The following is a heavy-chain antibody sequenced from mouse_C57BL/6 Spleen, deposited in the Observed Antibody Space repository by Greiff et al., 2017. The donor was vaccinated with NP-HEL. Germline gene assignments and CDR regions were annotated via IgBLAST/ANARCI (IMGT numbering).Heavy chain of an antibody. Sequence: QVQLKQSGAELVRPGASVTLSCKASGYTFTDYEMHWVKQTPVHGLEWIGAIDPETGGTAYNQKFKGKAILTADKSSSTAYMELRSLTSEDSAVYYCTRYTTVLDYWGQGTTLTVSS. V-gene: IGHV1-15*01. CDR2: IDPETGGT. CDR1: GYTFTDYE. J-gene: IGHJ2*01. D-gene: IGHD1-1*01. CDR3: TRYTTVLDY.